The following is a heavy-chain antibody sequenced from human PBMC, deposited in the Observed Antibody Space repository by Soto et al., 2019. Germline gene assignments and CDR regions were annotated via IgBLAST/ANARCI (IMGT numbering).Heavy chain of an antibody. D-gene: IGHD3-3*01. Sequence: PSETLSLTCPVSGGSISSGDYYWSWIRQPPGKGLEWIGYIYYSGSTYYNPSLKSRVTISVDTSKNQFSLKLSSVTAADTAVYYCARDRNFWSGYYTNHYYGMDVWGQGTTVTVSS. V-gene: IGHV4-30-4*01. CDR2: IYYSGST. CDR3: ARDRNFWSGYYTNHYYGMDV. J-gene: IGHJ6*02. CDR1: GGSISSGDYY.